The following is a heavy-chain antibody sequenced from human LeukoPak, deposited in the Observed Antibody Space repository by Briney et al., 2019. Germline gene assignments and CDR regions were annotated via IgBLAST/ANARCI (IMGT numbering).Heavy chain of an antibody. CDR2: INSDGSST. CDR1: GFTFSSYW. CDR3: AREWRGYYYDSGGYYLLDAFDI. V-gene: IGHV3-74*01. D-gene: IGHD3-22*01. J-gene: IGHJ3*02. Sequence: PLGSLRLSCAASGFTFSSYWMHWVRRAPGKGLVWVSRINSDGSSTSYADSVKGRFTISRDNAKNTLYLQMNSLRAEDTAVYYCAREWRGYYYDSGGYYLLDAFDIWGQGTMVIVSS.